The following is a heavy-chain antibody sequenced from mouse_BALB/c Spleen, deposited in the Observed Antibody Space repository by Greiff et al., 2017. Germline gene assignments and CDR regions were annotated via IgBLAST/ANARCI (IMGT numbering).Heavy chain of an antibody. CDR3: ARYSSRYYDYDEDWYFDV. CDR1: GFTFSSYT. V-gene: IGHV5-9*03. CDR2: ISSGGGNT. J-gene: IGHJ1*01. Sequence: EVMLVESGGGLVQPGGSRKLSCAASGFTFSSYTMSWVRQTPEKRLEWVATISSGGGNTYYPDSVKGRFTISRDNAKNNLYLQMSSLRSEDTALYYCARYSSRYYDYDEDWYFDVWGAGTTVTVSS. D-gene: IGHD2-4*01.